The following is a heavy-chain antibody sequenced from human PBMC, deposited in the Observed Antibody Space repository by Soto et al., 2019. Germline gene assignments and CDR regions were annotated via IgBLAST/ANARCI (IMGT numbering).Heavy chain of an antibody. CDR3: AKEVLAAGQGWFDP. J-gene: IGHJ5*02. CDR1: GFTFSTYG. D-gene: IGHD6-25*01. CDR2: ISYDENTK. V-gene: IGHV3-30*18. Sequence: QVQLVESGGGGVQPGRSLRLSCEASGFTFSTYGMHWVRQAPGKGLEWVAIISYDENTKYYADSLKGRFTISRDNSKNTLYLDINNVTPEDTAVYYCAKEVLAAGQGWFDPWGQGTLVTVSS.